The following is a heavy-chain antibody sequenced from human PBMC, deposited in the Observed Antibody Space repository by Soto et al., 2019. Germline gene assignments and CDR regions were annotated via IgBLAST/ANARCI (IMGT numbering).Heavy chain of an antibody. V-gene: IGHV1-18*01. CDR1: GYIFVNYG. Sequence: QVQLEQSGDEVKKPGASVKVSCKASGYIFVNYGIAWVRQAPGQGLEWLGWISPYTGNTYYATKVKGRLTLTTDPSTSTAFMDLGSLTSADTAVYYCAMVDLYVTPTPQDVWGQGTTVTVSS. D-gene: IGHD3-16*01. CDR2: ISPYTGNT. J-gene: IGHJ6*02. CDR3: AMVDLYVTPTPQDV.